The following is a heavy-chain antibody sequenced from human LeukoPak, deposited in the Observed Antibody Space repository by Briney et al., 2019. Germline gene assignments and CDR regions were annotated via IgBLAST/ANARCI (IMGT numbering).Heavy chain of an antibody. Sequence: PGGSLRLSCAASGFTVSSYAMHWVRQAPGKGLESVLAISSDGGTTFYADSMKGIFTISRDNSKNTLFLQMSSLRADDTAVYYCVKDSSSWPYYFDFWGQGTLVTVSS. CDR1: GFTVSSYA. J-gene: IGHJ4*02. CDR3: VKDSSSWPYYFDF. CDR2: ISSDGGTT. V-gene: IGHV3-64D*09. D-gene: IGHD6-13*01.